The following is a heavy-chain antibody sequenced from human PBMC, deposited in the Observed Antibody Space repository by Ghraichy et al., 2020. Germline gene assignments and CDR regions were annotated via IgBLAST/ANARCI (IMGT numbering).Heavy chain of an antibody. Sequence: GSLRLSCAASGFTFSSYSMNWVRQDPGKGLEWVSSISSSSSYIYYADSVKGRFTISRDNAKNSLYLQMNSLRAEDTAVYYCARDQGSSSSYYYGMDVWGQGTTVTVSS. V-gene: IGHV3-21*01. D-gene: IGHD6-6*01. CDR1: GFTFSSYS. CDR2: ISSSSSYI. CDR3: ARDQGSSSSYYYGMDV. J-gene: IGHJ6*02.